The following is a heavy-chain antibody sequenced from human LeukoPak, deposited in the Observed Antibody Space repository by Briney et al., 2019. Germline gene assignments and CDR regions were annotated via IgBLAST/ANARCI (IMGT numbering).Heavy chain of an antibody. Sequence: KPSETLSLTCTVSGGSISSYYWRLIRQPPGKGLEWIGYIYYSGSTNYNPSLKSRVTISVDTSKNQFSLKLSSVTAADTAVYYCARDLRVVRHSNWFDPWGQGTLVTVSS. V-gene: IGHV4-59*01. J-gene: IGHJ5*02. CDR2: IYYSGST. CDR1: GGSISSYY. D-gene: IGHD3-10*01. CDR3: ARDLRVVRHSNWFDP.